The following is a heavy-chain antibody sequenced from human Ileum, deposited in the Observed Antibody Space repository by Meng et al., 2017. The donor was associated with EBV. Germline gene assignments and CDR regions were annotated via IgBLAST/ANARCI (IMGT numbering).Heavy chain of an antibody. Sequence: QVKLHGPGPGLGNPQGPLSLTCTVPGDSISSNSWWNWVRQPPGKGLEWIGDIYHSGDSNYNPSLKSRVTISLDNSNNQFSLTLSSVTAADTAVYYCARDPIPVPGRNFDYWGQGTLVTVSS. CDR2: IYHSGDS. V-gene: IGHV4-4*03. D-gene: IGHD6-19*01. CDR3: ARDPIPVPGRNFDY. J-gene: IGHJ4*02. CDR1: GDSISSNSW.